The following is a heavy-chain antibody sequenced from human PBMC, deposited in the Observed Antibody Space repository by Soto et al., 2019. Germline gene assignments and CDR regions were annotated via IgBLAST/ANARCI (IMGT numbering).Heavy chain of an antibody. CDR3: ARINPRYSYYNSKGYGMDV. J-gene: IGHJ6*02. CDR1: GFTFSSYG. CDR2: IWYDGSNK. V-gene: IGHV3-33*01. Sequence: GGSLRLSCAASGFTFSSYGMHWVRQAPGKGLEWVAVIWYDGSNKYYADSVKGRFTISRDNSKNTLYLQMNSLRAEDTAVYYCARINPRYSYYNSKGYGMDVWGQGTTVTVSS. D-gene: IGHD5-18*01.